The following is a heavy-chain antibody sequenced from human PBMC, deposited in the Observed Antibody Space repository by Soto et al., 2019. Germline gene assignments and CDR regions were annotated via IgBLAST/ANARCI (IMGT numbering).Heavy chain of an antibody. J-gene: IGHJ4*02. V-gene: IGHV1-69*13. CDR1: GGTFSSYA. D-gene: IGHD2-2*01. CDR2: IIPIFGTA. CDR3: AKAGIVGVPSRYEVYYFDY. Sequence: SVKVSCKASGGTFSSYAISWVRQAPGQGLEWMGGIIPIFGTANYAQKFQGRVTITADESTSTAYMELSSLRSEDTAVYYCAKAGIVGVPSRYEVYYFDYWGQGTLVTVSS.